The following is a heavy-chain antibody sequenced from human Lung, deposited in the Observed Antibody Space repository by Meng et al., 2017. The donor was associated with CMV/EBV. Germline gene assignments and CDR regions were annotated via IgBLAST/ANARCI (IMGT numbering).Heavy chain of an antibody. CDR3: LRRSGGSV. J-gene: IGHJ1*01. CDR2: TPHRGSS. CDR1: GGSITNQNW. Sequence: QVHCRGAGPVRVRPVQTLSLPCVVPGGSITNQNWWAWVRQPPGKGLEWIGETPHRGSSAYNPSLKSRVSMSIDKSKNQFSLKLTSVTAADTAVYHCLRRSGGSVWGQGTLVTVSS. V-gene: IGHV4-4*02. D-gene: IGHD3-10*01.